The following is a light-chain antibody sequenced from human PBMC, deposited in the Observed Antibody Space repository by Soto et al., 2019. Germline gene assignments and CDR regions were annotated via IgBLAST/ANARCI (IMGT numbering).Light chain of an antibody. V-gene: IGKV3-11*01. J-gene: IGKJ2*01. Sequence: EIVLTQSPATLSLSPGERATLSCRASQSVSSYLAWYQQKPGQAPRLLIYDASNRATGIPARFSGSGSGIDSTLTISSLEPEDFAVYYCQQRSNWPYTFGQGTKLEIK. CDR2: DAS. CDR3: QQRSNWPYT. CDR1: QSVSSY.